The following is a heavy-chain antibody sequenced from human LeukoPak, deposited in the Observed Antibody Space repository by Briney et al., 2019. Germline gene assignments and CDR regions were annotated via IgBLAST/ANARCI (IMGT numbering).Heavy chain of an antibody. J-gene: IGHJ4*02. CDR2: IRYDGSNK. CDR3: AKGSCSGTSCYSGLD. CDR1: GFTFSSYW. D-gene: IGHD2-2*01. Sequence: GGSLRLSCAASGFTFSSYWMHWVRQAPGKGLEWVAFIRYDGSNKYYVDSVKGRFTISRDNSNNTLFLQMNSLRAEDTAVYYCAKGSCSGTSCYSGLDWGQGTLVTVSS. V-gene: IGHV3-30*02.